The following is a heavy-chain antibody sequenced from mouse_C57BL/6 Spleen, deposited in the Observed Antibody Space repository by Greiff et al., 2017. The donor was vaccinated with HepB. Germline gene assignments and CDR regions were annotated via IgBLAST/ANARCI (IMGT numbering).Heavy chain of an antibody. J-gene: IGHJ2*01. CDR3: ARGYGSSHYFDY. V-gene: IGHV1-69*01. D-gene: IGHD1-1*01. Sequence: QVQLQQPGAELVMPGASVKLSCKASGYTFTSYWMHWVKQRPGQGLEWIGEIDPSDSYTNYNQKFKGKSTLTVDKSSSTAYMQLSSLTSEDSAVYYCARGYGSSHYFDYWGQGTTLTVSS. CDR2: IDPSDSYT. CDR1: GYTFTSYW.